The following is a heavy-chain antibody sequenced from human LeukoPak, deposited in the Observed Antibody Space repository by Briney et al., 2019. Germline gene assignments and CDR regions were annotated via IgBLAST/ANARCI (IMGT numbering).Heavy chain of an antibody. V-gene: IGHV1-46*01. CDR1: GNTFTDLS. CDR2: INPSGGST. J-gene: IGHJ4*02. Sequence: GASVKVSCKVSGNTFTDLSMNWVRQAPGQGLEWMGIINPSGGSTNYTQKFQGRVTMTRDTSTSTVYMELSSLRSEDTAVYYCATPTSSWYSDWGQGTLVTVSS. D-gene: IGHD6-13*01. CDR3: ATPTSSWYSD.